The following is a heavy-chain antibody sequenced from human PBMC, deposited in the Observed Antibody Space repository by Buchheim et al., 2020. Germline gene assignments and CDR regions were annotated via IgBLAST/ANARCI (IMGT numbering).Heavy chain of an antibody. D-gene: IGHD6-13*01. CDR1: GFTLSSYA. CDR2: ISYDGTNK. Sequence: QVQVVESGGGVVQPGRSLRLSCAASGFTLSSYAMHWVRQAPGKGLEWVAVISYDGTNKYYADSVKGRFTISRDQATNTIYLQMNSLRYEDTAVYYCARGWQQLGSFDYWGQGTL. V-gene: IGHV3-30-3*01. J-gene: IGHJ4*02. CDR3: ARGWQQLGSFDY.